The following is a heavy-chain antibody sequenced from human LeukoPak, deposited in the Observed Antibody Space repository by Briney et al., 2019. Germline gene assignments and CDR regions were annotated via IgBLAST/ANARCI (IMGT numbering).Heavy chain of an antibody. CDR2: INPNSGGT. D-gene: IGHD5-12*01. CDR1: GYTFTGYY. J-gene: IGHJ4*02. CDR3: ARTRGYSGYDYLTFDY. V-gene: IGHV1-2*02. Sequence: ASVNVSCKASGYTFTGYYMHWVRQAPGQGLEWMGWINPNSGGTNSAQNFQGRVTMTRDTSISTAYMELSRLRSEDTAVYYCARTRGYSGYDYLTFDYWGQGTLVTVSS.